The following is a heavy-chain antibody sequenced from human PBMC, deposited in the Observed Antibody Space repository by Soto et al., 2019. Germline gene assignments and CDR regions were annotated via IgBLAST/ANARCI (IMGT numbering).Heavy chain of an antibody. V-gene: IGHV4-31*03. D-gene: IGHD6-13*01. CDR1: GGSISSGGYY. CDR3: ARVSGQQLVEVGNWFDP. Sequence: QVQLQESGPGLVKPSQTLSLTCTVSGGSISSGGYYWSWLRQHPGKGLEWIGYIYYSGSTYYNPSLKSRVTISVDTSKNQFSLKLSSVTAADTAVYYCARVSGQQLVEVGNWFDPWGQGTLVTVSS. CDR2: IYYSGST. J-gene: IGHJ5*02.